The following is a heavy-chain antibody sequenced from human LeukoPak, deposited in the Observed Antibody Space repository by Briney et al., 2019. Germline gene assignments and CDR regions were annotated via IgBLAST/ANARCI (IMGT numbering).Heavy chain of an antibody. J-gene: IGHJ5*02. CDR3: ARDLAVAGTVWFDP. D-gene: IGHD6-19*01. CDR2: IYYSGST. Sequence: SQTPSLTCTVSGGSISSGGYYWSWIRQHPGKGLEWIGYIYYSGSTYYNPSLKSRVTISVDTSKNQFSLKLSSVTAADTAVYYCARDLAVAGTVWFDPWGQGTLVTVSS. V-gene: IGHV4-31*03. CDR1: GGSISSGGYY.